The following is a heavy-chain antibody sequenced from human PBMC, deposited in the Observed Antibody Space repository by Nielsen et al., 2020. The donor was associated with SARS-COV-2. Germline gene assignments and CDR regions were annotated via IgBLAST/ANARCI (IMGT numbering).Heavy chain of an antibody. V-gene: IGHV3-9*01. CDR1: GFTFDDYG. J-gene: IGHJ2*01. CDR2: ISWNSGSI. CDR3: AKDMIDFDL. D-gene: IGHD2-21*01. Sequence: SLKISCAASGFTFDDYGMSWVRQAPGKGLEWVSGISWNSGSIGYADSVKGRFTISRDNAKNSLYLQMNSLRAEDTALYYCAKDMIDFDLWGRGTLVTVSS.